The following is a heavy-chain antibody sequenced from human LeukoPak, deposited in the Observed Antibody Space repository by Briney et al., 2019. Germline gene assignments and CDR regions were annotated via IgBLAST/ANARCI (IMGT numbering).Heavy chain of an antibody. CDR3: ARFNLGWLDP. CDR1: GFTFSSYS. CDR2: ISSGVTTE. J-gene: IGHJ5*02. V-gene: IGHV3-48*01. D-gene: IGHD1-20*01. Sequence: GGSLRLSCAASGFTFSSYSMNWVRQAPGKGLEWVSYISSGVTTEYYADSVKGRFTISRDDARDSLYLQMESLRAEDTAVYYCARFNLGWLDPWGQGALVTVSS.